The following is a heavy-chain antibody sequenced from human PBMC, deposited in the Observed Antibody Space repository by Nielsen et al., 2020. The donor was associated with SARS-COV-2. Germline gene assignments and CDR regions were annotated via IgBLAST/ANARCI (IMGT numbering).Heavy chain of an antibody. CDR1: GFTFGSYG. CDR3: TRAPYSSGDFDF. CDR2: IWYDGSEI. Sequence: GGSLRLSCAASGFTFGSYGMHWVRQAPGKGLEWLAVIWYDGSEIYYAASVNGRFTISRDTSKNTLYLQMNSLSVEDTAVYYCTRAPYSSGDFDFWGQGTLVTVSS. J-gene: IGHJ4*02. D-gene: IGHD6-25*01. V-gene: IGHV3-33*01.